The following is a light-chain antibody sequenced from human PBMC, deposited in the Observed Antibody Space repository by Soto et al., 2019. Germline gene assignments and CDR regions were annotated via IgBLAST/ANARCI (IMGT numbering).Light chain of an antibody. CDR2: DAS. V-gene: IGKV1-5*01. Sequence: DIQMTQSPSTLSASVGDRVTITCRASQSISSWLAWYQQKPGKAPKLLIYDASSLESGVPSRFSGSGSGTDFTLTISSLQPDDSATYYCQQYNRYSTFGQGTKVDVK. J-gene: IGKJ1*01. CDR3: QQYNRYST. CDR1: QSISSW.